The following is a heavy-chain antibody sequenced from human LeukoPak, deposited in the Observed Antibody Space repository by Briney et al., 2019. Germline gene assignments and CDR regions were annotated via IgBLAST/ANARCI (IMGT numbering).Heavy chain of an antibody. CDR1: GFTFSNSW. J-gene: IGHJ6*03. Sequence: GGSLRLSCAASGFTFSNSWMSWVRQAPGKGPEWVGRIKSKTDGGTTDYAAPVKGRFTISRDDSKKTQYLQMNSLKTEDTAVYYCTTDQPIVVVIAVSRGDYYYMDVWGKGTTVTVSS. V-gene: IGHV3-15*01. D-gene: IGHD2-21*01. CDR3: TTDQPIVVVIAVSRGDYYYMDV. CDR2: IKSKTDGGTT.